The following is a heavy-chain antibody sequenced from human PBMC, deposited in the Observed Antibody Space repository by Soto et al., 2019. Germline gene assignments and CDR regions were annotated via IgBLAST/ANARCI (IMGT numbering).Heavy chain of an antibody. CDR1: GGSISSYY. CDR3: ARGRNSSSWQFDY. CDR2: IYYSGST. J-gene: IGHJ4*02. D-gene: IGHD6-13*01. Sequence: SETLSLTCTVSGGSISSYYWSWIRQPPGKGLEWIGYIYYSGSTNYNPSLKSRVTISVDTSKNQFSLKLSSVTAADTAVYYCARGRNSSSWQFDYWGQGTLVTVSS. V-gene: IGHV4-59*01.